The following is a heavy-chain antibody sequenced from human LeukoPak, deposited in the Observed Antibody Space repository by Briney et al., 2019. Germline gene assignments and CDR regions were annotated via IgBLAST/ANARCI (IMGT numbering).Heavy chain of an antibody. J-gene: IGHJ4*02. CDR1: GFTLSDYY. D-gene: IGHD6-19*01. V-gene: IGHV3-11*01. CDR3: ARETVAGTFDY. CDR2: ISSRDGTI. Sequence: GGSLRLSCGVAGFTLSDYYISWIRQAPGKRLECVSDISSRDGTIHFADSVKGRFTMSWDNAENSLYLQMNSLRTDDTAVYYCARETVAGTFDYWGQGTLVTVSS.